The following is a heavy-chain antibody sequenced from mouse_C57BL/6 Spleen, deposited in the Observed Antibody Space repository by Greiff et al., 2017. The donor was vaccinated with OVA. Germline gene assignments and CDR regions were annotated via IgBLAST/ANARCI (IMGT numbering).Heavy chain of an antibody. CDR1: GYTFTSYW. CDR2: IDPSDSET. V-gene: IGHV1-52*01. Sequence: QVQLQQPGAELVRPGSSVKLSCKASGYTFTSYWMHWVKQRPIQGLEWIGNIDPSDSETHYNQKFKDKATLTVDKSSSTAYMQLSSLTSEDSAVYYCAREAQGYYFDYWGQGTTLTVSS. CDR3: AREAQGYYFDY. J-gene: IGHJ2*01. D-gene: IGHD3-2*02.